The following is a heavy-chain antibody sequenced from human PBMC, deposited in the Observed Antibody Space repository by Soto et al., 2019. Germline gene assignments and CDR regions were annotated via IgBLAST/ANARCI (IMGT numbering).Heavy chain of an antibody. V-gene: IGHV4-39*07. Sequence: ETLSLTCTVSGGSISSSSYYWGWIRQPPGKGLEWIGSIYYSGSTYYDPSLKSRVTISLDLSKNQFSLNLNSVTAADTAVYYCARVAGSGWYDAWGQGTLVTVSS. CDR3: ARVAGSGWYDA. CDR1: GGSISSSSYY. D-gene: IGHD6-19*01. CDR2: IYYSGST. J-gene: IGHJ5*02.